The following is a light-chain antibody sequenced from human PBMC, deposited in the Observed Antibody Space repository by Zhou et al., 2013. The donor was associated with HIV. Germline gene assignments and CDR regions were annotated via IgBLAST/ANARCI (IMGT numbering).Light chain of an antibody. Sequence: AIQLTQSPSSLSASVGDSITITCRASHDISSALAWYQQRPGKPPKLLIYAASTLESEVPLRFSGSGSGTHFVLTIRSLQPEDFATYYCQQSYSLPRTFGPGTKVEI. J-gene: IGKJ3*01. V-gene: IGKV1-13*02. CDR1: HDISSA. CDR2: AAS. CDR3: QQSYSLPRT.